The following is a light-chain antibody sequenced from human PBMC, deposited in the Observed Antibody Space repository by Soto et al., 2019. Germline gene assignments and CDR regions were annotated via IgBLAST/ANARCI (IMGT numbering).Light chain of an antibody. V-gene: IGKV1-5*01. CDR3: QQYNSYSNT. Sequence: DIEMTQFPSTLSASAGDRVTITCRASQSLSTWLAWYQQRPGQAPKLLIYHASTLESGVPSRFSGSGSGTESTLTISSLQPDDSATYYCQQYNSYSNTFGPGTKVEIK. CDR1: QSLSTW. J-gene: IGKJ2*01. CDR2: HAS.